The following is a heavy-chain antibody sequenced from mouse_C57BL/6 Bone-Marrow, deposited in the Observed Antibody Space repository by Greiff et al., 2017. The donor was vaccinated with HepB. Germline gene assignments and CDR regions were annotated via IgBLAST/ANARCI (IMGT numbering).Heavy chain of an antibody. Sequence: QVQLQQSGAELVKPGASVKLSCKASGYTFTSYWMHWVKQRPGQGLEWIGMIHPNSGSTNYNEKFKSKATLTVDKSSSTAYMQLSSLTSEDSAAYYCARPYYGSSYEYFDVWGTGTTVTVSS. CDR3: ARPYYGSSYEYFDV. V-gene: IGHV1-64*01. CDR1: GYTFTSYW. J-gene: IGHJ1*03. CDR2: IHPNSGST. D-gene: IGHD1-1*01.